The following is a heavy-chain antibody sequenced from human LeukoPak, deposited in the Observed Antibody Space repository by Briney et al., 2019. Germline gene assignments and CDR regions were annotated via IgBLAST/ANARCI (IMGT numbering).Heavy chain of an antibody. V-gene: IGHV3-23*01. CDR1: GFTLSSYA. D-gene: IGHD1-26*01. Sequence: GGSLRLSCAASGFTLSSYAMSWVGQAPGKGLEWGSAISGSGGSTYYADSVKGRFTISRDNSKNTLYLQMNSLRAEDTAVYYCAKDPPVGARHYWGQGTLVTVSS. CDR2: ISGSGGST. CDR3: AKDPPVGARHY. J-gene: IGHJ4*02.